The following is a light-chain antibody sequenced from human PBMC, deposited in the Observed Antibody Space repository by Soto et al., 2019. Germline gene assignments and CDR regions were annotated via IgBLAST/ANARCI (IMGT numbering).Light chain of an antibody. CDR1: TGAVTSGHY. CDR2: DTS. Sequence: QAVVTQEPSLTESPGGTVTLTCASSTGAVTSGHYPYWFQQKPGQAPRTLIYDTSNKHSWTPARFSGSLLGDKAALTLSGAQPEDEADYYCLLSYDGARFVLFGGGTKLTVL. J-gene: IGLJ2*01. V-gene: IGLV7-46*01. CDR3: LLSYDGARFVL.